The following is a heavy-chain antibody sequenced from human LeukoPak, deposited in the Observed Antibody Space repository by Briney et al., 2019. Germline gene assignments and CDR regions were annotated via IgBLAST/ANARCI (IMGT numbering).Heavy chain of an antibody. V-gene: IGHV3-74*01. D-gene: IGHD4-23*01. CDR3: ARGRPHGNDY. Sequence: GGSLRLSCAASGFTFSSYWMNWVRQAPGKGLVWVSRIASDGSSTTYADSVKGRFSISRDNAKSTLYLQMNSLRVEDTAVYYCARGRPHGNDYWGQGTLVTVSS. J-gene: IGHJ4*02. CDR1: GFTFSSYW. CDR2: IASDGSST.